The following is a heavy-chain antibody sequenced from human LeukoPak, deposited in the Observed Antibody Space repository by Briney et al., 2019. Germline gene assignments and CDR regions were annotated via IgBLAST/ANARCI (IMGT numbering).Heavy chain of an antibody. CDR2: MNPNSGNT. CDR1: GYTFTSYD. V-gene: IGHV1-8*01. CDR3: ARGRWYYGSGSYYHSYYFDY. J-gene: IGHJ4*02. Sequence: ASVKVSCKSSGYTFTSYDINWVRQATGQGLEWMGWMNPNSGNTGYAQKFQGRVTMTRNTSISTAYMELSSLRSEDTAVYYCARGRWYYGSGSYYHSYYFDYWGQGTLVTVSS. D-gene: IGHD3-10*01.